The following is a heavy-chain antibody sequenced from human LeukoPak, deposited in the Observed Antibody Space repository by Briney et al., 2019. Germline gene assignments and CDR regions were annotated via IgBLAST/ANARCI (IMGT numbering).Heavy chain of an antibody. CDR2: ISSSGSTI. CDR1: GFTFSDYY. CDR3: ARAPRIVVVPAAPWDYFDY. J-gene: IGHJ4*02. V-gene: IGHV3-11*04. Sequence: GGSLRLSCAASGFTFSDYYMSWIRQAPGKGLEWVSYISSSGSTIYYADSVKGRFTISRDNAKNTLYLQMNSLRAEDTAVYYCARAPRIVVVPAAPWDYFDYWGQGTLVTVSS. D-gene: IGHD2-2*01.